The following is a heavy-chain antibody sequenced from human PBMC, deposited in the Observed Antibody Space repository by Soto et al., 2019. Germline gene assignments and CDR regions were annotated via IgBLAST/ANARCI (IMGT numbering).Heavy chain of an antibody. CDR2: IEDDGRRT. CDR3: AKAEYTAALPGL. D-gene: IGHD2-15*01. CDR1: GFIFSTHW. J-gene: IGHJ4*02. V-gene: IGHV3-74*01. Sequence: EVQLVESGGGLVQPGGSLRLSCEASGFIFSTHWMNWVRQVPGKGLDWVARIEDDGRRTDYADSVKGRFTISRDNAKSTLFLQLNNLRVEDTATYHCAKAEYTAALPGLWGRGTLVTVSS.